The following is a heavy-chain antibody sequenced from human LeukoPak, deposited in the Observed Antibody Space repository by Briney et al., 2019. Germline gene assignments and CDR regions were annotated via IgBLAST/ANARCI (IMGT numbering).Heavy chain of an antibody. J-gene: IGHJ4*02. CDR3: ARDPGITMVRGANTY. CDR2: IIPILGIT. V-gene: IGHV1-69*04. CDR1: GDTFSSYA. Sequence: GASVKVSCKASGDTFSSYAISWVRQAPGQGLEWMGRIIPILGITNYAQKFQGRVTITADKSTSTAYMELSSLRSEDTAVYYCARDPGITMVRGANTYWGQGSLVTVYS. D-gene: IGHD3-10*01.